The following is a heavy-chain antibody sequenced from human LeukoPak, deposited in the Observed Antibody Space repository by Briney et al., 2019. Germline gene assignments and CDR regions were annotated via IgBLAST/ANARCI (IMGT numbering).Heavy chain of an antibody. CDR1: GFTFSSHA. D-gene: IGHD2-15*01. J-gene: IGHJ5*02. Sequence: PGGSLRLSCAASGFTFSSHAMSWVRQAPGKGLEWVSAISASGGSTYYADSVKGRFTISRDNSKNTLYLQMNSLRAEDTAVYYCARGRVVVLAATRTSLGSWGQGTLVTVSS. CDR3: ARGRVVVLAATRTSLGS. V-gene: IGHV3-23*01. CDR2: ISASGGST.